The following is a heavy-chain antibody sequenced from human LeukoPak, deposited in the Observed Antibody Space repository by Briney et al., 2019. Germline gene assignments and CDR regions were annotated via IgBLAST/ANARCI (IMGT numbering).Heavy chain of an antibody. J-gene: IGHJ6*02. D-gene: IGHD1-26*01. CDR3: ARQRYSGPRVDYGMDV. CDR2: IYPGDSDT. Sequence: GESLKISCKGSGYSFTSCWIGWVRQMPGKGLEWMGIIYPGDSDTRYSPSFQGQVTISADKSISTAYLQWSSLKASDTAMYYCARQRYSGPRVDYGMDVWGQGTTVTVSS. CDR1: GYSFTSCW. V-gene: IGHV5-51*01.